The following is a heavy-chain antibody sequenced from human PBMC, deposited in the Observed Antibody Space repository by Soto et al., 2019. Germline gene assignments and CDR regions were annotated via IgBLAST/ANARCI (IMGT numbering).Heavy chain of an antibody. Sequence: GASVKVSCKASGYTFTSYGISWVRQAPGQGLEWMGWISAYNGNTNYAQKLQGRVTMTTDTSTSTAYMELRSLRSDDTAVYYCARDVGIAAAHYYYGMDVWGQGTTVTVSS. D-gene: IGHD6-13*01. J-gene: IGHJ6*02. CDR3: ARDVGIAAAHYYYGMDV. CDR2: ISAYNGNT. V-gene: IGHV1-18*01. CDR1: GYTFTSYG.